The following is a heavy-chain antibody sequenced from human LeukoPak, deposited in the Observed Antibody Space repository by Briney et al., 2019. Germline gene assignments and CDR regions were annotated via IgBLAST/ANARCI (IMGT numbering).Heavy chain of an antibody. CDR3: ARGVITFGGVIVIPFQH. CDR1: GYSFTGYY. J-gene: IGHJ1*01. CDR2: INPDSGGT. V-gene: IGHV1-2*02. D-gene: IGHD3-16*02. Sequence: ASVKVSCKASGYSFTGYYIHWVRQAPGQGLEWMGWINPDSGGTYYAQKFQGRVTMTRDTSISTAYMELSRLRSDDTAVYYCARGVITFGGVIVIPFQHWGQGTLVTVSS.